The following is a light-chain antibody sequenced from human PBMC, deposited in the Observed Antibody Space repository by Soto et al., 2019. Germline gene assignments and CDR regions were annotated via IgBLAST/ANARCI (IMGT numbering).Light chain of an antibody. V-gene: IGLV1-44*01. CDR1: SSNIGTNA. Sequence: QSVLTQPPSASGTPGQRVTISCSGGSSNIGTNAVNWYQQLPGTAPKLLIYNNNQRPSGVPDRSSGSKSGTSASLAISGLQSEDEADYYCAAWDDSLNGYVFRTGTKLTVL. CDR3: AAWDDSLNGYV. CDR2: NNN. J-gene: IGLJ1*01.